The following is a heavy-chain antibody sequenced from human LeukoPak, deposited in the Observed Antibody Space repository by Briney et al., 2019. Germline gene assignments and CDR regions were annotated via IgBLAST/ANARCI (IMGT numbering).Heavy chain of an antibody. CDR1: GGSFSGYY. CDR2: INHSGST. J-gene: IGHJ4*02. V-gene: IGHV4-34*01. CDR3: ARSTAMVISRFLVDY. D-gene: IGHD5-18*01. Sequence: PSETLSLTCAVYGGSFSGYYWSWIRQPPGKGLEWIGEINHSGSTNYNPSLKSRVTISVDTSKNQFSLKLSSVTAADTAVYYCARSTAMVISRFLVDYWGQGTLVTVSS.